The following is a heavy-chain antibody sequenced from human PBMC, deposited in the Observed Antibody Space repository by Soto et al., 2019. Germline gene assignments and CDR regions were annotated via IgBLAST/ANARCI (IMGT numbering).Heavy chain of an antibody. D-gene: IGHD2-2*01. Sequence: ASVKVSCKASGYTFTSYGISWVRQAPGQGLEWMGWISAYNGNTNYAQKFQGRVTITADESTSTAYMELSSLRSEDTAVYYCASLLSSSSTWFDPWGQGTLVTVSS. CDR1: GYTFTSYG. V-gene: IGHV1-18*01. J-gene: IGHJ5*02. CDR3: ASLLSSSSTWFDP. CDR2: ISAYNGNT.